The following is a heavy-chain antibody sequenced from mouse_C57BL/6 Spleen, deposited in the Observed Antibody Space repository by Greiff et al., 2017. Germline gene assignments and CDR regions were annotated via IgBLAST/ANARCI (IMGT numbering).Heavy chain of an antibody. J-gene: IGHJ2*01. CDR3: TRFINTVVATGYFDY. CDR1: GFNIKDYY. Sequence: VQLQQSGAELVRPGASVKLSCTASGFNIKDYYMHWVKQRPEQGLEWIGRIDPEDGDTEYAPKFQGQATMTADTSSNTAYLQLSSLTSKDTAIYYCTRFINTVVATGYFDYWGQGTTLTVSS. CDR2: IDPEDGDT. V-gene: IGHV14-1*01. D-gene: IGHD1-1*01.